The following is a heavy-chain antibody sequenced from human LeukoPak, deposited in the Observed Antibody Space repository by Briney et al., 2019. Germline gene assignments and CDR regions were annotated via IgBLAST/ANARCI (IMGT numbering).Heavy chain of an antibody. CDR1: GYTFTSYG. CDR3: ATGGGDILTGYYNGFDY. V-gene: IGHV1-24*01. J-gene: IGHJ4*02. Sequence: ASVKVSCKASGYTFTSYGISWVRQAPGQGLEWMGGFDPEDGETIYAQKFQGRVTMTEDTSTDTAYMELSSLRSEDTAVYYCATGGGDILTGYYNGFDYWGQGTLVTVSS. D-gene: IGHD3-9*01. CDR2: FDPEDGET.